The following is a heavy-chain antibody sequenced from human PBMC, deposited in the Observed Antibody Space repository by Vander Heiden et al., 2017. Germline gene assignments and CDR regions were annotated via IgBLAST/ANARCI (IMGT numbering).Heavy chain of an antibody. J-gene: IGHJ4*02. V-gene: IGHV4-39*01. CDR2: ISYGRST. Sequence: QLQLQESGPGLVKPSETPSPTCTVSDGSISGTRSYWGWIRQPPGNGLEWIGSISYGRSTYYSPTLKSRVTISMDTSKSQFSLDLSSVTAADTAVYYCARGPYRPEFDYWGQGTLVTVPS. CDR3: ARGPYRPEFDY. D-gene: IGHD3-16*02. CDR1: DGSISGTRSY.